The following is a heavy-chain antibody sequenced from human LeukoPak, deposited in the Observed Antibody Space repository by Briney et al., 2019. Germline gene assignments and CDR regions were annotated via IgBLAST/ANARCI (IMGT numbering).Heavy chain of an antibody. CDR3: ARTLGGSSSAFFDY. D-gene: IGHD6-6*01. J-gene: IGHJ4*02. V-gene: IGHV4-4*09. Sequence: SETLSLTCTVSGGSISSYYWSWIRQPPGKGLEWIGYIYTSGSTNYNPSLKSRVTISVDTSKNQFSLKLSSVTAADTAVYYCARTLGGSSSAFFDYWGQGTLVTVSS. CDR1: GGSISSYY. CDR2: IYTSGST.